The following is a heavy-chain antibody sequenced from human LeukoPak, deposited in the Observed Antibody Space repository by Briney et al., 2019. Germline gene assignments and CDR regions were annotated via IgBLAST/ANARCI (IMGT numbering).Heavy chain of an antibody. J-gene: IGHJ4*02. CDR3: AKVDNWKYGHHDF. D-gene: IGHD1-1*01. CDR2: ISGSDGTT. V-gene: IGHV3-23*01. CDR1: GFTFSSYA. Sequence: GVLRLSCAASGFTFSSYAMSWVRQAPGKGLEWVSSISGSDGTTYYADSVKGRFTISRDNSKYTLSLQMNSLRTEDTAVYYCAKVDNWKYGHHDFWGQGTLVTVSS.